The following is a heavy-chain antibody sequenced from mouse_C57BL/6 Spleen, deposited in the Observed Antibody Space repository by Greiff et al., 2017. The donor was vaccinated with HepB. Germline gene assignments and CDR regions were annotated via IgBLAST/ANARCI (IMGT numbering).Heavy chain of an antibody. Sequence: EVKLMESGGGLVKPGGSLKLSCAASGFTFSDYGMHWVRQAPEKGLEWVAYISSGSSTIYYADTVKGRFTISRDNAKNTLFLQMTSLRSEDTAMYYCARRNYYGSSYPWGQGTSVTVSS. CDR1: GFTFSDYG. CDR3: ARRNYYGSSYP. J-gene: IGHJ4*01. CDR2: ISSGSSTI. V-gene: IGHV5-17*01. D-gene: IGHD1-1*01.